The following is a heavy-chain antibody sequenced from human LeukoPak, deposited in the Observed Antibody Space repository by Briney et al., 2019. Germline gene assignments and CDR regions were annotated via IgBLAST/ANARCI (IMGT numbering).Heavy chain of an antibody. J-gene: IGHJ4*02. V-gene: IGHV3-7*01. Sequence: GGSLRLSCAASGFTFSTYWMSWVRQAPGKGLEWVANIKEDGSEKYYGDSVKGRFTISRDNTKNSLYLQMNSLRAEDTAVYYCARDSSGYQWGQGTLVTVSS. CDR2: IKEDGSEK. CDR3: ARDSSGYQ. D-gene: IGHD3-22*01. CDR1: GFTFSTYW.